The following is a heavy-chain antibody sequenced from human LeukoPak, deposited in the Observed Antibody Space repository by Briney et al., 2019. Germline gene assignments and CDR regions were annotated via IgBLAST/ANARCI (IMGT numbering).Heavy chain of an antibody. V-gene: IGHV4-30-4*07. CDR2: IYYSGST. CDR1: GGSISSGGYS. Sequence: SQTLSLTCAVSGGSISSGGYSWSWIRQPPGKGLEWIGYIYYSGSTYYNPSLKSRVTISVDTSKNQFSLKLSSVTAADTAVYYCARVSSSWYQDWYFDLWGRGTLVTVSS. D-gene: IGHD6-13*01. J-gene: IGHJ2*01. CDR3: ARVSSSWYQDWYFDL.